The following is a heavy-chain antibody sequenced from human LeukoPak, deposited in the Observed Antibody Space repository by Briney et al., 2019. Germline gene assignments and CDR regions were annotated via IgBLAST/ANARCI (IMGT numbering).Heavy chain of an antibody. CDR1: GFTFSIYA. CDR3: AKAAFYSYGYFDC. Sequence: PGGSLRLSCAASGFTFSIYAMSWVRQAPGKGLEWVSGISGSGGSTYYADSVKGRFTISRDNSKSTLYLQMNSLRAEDTAVYYCAKAAFYSYGYFDCWGQGTMVTVSS. CDR2: ISGSGGST. D-gene: IGHD5-18*01. J-gene: IGHJ4*02. V-gene: IGHV3-23*01.